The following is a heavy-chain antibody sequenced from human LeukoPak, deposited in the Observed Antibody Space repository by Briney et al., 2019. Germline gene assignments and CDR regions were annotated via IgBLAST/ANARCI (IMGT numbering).Heavy chain of an antibody. V-gene: IGHV3-48*03. J-gene: IGHJ6*03. D-gene: IGHD6-13*01. Sequence: PGGSLRLSCAASGFTFSSYAMHWVRQAPGTGLEWVSYISSGSTIYYADSVKGRFTISRDNAKNSLYLQMNSLRAEDTAVYYCARAFQELPQLYYYYYMDVWGKGTTVTVSS. CDR1: GFTFSSYA. CDR2: ISSGSTI. CDR3: ARAFQELPQLYYYYYMDV.